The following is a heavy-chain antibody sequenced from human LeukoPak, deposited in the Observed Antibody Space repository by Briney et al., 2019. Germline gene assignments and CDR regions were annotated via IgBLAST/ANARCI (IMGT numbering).Heavy chain of an antibody. CDR3: AREATMVRGVKLGY. J-gene: IGHJ4*02. CDR1: GYTFTGYY. V-gene: IGHV1-2*02. Sequence: ASVKVSCKASGYTFTGYYMHWVRQAPGQGLEWMGWINPNSGGTNYAQKFQGRVTMTRDTPISTAYMELSRLRSDDTAVYYCAREATMVRGVKLGYWGQGTLVTVSS. D-gene: IGHD3-10*01. CDR2: INPNSGGT.